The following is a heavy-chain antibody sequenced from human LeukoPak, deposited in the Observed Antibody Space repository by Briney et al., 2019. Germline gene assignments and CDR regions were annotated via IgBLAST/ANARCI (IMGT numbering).Heavy chain of an antibody. J-gene: IGHJ4*02. CDR3: ARRGVVTIVVAGTGLFDY. D-gene: IGHD6-19*01. CDR1: GGSISSSSYY. CDR2: IYYSGST. V-gene: IGHV4-39*01. Sequence: TSETLSLTCTVSGGSISSSSYYWGWIRQPPGKGLEWIGSIYYSGSTYDNPSLKSRVTISVDTSKDQFSLKLNSVTAADTAVYYCARRGVVTIVVAGTGLFDYWGQGTLVTVSS.